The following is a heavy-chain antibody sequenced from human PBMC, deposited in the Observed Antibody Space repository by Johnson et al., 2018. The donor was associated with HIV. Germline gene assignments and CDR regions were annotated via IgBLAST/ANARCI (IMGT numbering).Heavy chain of an antibody. V-gene: IGHV3-7*01. CDR1: GLTFSNYW. D-gene: IGHD4-17*01. CDR3: AREEGDYGDSITDDVFDF. J-gene: IGHJ3*01. Sequence: VQLVESGGRLVQPGGSLGLSCVTSGLTFSNYWMSWVRQAPGKGLEWVASIKRDGSEKYYVDSVRGRFSVSRANTKKSLYLQMNSLIAEDTAVYYCAREEGDYGDSITDDVFDFWGQGTVVTVSS. CDR2: IKRDGSEK.